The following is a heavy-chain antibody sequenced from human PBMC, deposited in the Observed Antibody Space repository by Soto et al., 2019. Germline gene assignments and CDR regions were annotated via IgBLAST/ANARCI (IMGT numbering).Heavy chain of an antibody. CDR1: GFTFNNYA. D-gene: IGHD7-27*01. V-gene: IGHV3-23*04. CDR2: VSGTTGSP. Sequence: VQLVESGGNLVQPGGSLRLSCAASGFTFNNYAMSWVRQAPGKGLEWVSSVSGTTGSPSYADSVKGRFTISRDNSKSRVYLQMISLRAEDTAVYYCAKDSGDRVEGLDCWGQGTLVTVSS. J-gene: IGHJ4*02. CDR3: AKDSGDRVEGLDC.